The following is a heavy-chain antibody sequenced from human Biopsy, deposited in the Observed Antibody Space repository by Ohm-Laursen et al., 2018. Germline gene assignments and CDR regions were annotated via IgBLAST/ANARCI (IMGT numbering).Heavy chain of an antibody. CDR2: INAYNGDT. J-gene: IGHJ3*02. CDR3: ARDLTRQPRRGAFDI. V-gene: IGHV1-18*01. CDR1: GYTFTSFG. Sequence: ASVKVSCKTSGYTFTSFGFSWVRQAPGQGLGWMGWINAYNGDTDHAQKLQGRVSITTDTSTTTTYMELRSLRSDDTAVYYCARDLTRQPRRGAFDIWGQGTLVTVSS. D-gene: IGHD1-14*01.